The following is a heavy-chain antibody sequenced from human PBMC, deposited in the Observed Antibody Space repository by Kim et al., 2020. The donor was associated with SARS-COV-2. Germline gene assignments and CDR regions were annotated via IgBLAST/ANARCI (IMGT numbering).Heavy chain of an antibody. V-gene: IGHV3-30-3*01. Sequence: GGSLRLSCAASGFTFSSYAMHWVRQAPGKGLEWVAVISYDGSNKYYADSVKGRFTISRDNSKNTLYLQMNSLRAEDTAVYYCARVIRYSSSSNYYYYYGMDVWGQGTTVTVSS. CDR1: GFTFSSYA. J-gene: IGHJ6*02. D-gene: IGHD6-6*01. CDR3: ARVIRYSSSSNYYYYYGMDV. CDR2: ISYDGSNK.